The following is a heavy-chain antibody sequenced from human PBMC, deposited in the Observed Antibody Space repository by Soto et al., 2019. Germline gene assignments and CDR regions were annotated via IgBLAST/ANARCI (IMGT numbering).Heavy chain of an antibody. CDR1: GFTFSSYA. V-gene: IGHV3-23*01. CDR2: ISGSGGST. CDR3: AKDLGIEMATILPVHYFDY. Sequence: EVQLLESGGGLVQPGGSLRLSCAASGFTFSSYAMSWVRQAPGKGLEWVSAISGSGGSTYYADSVKGRFTISRDNSKNTLYLQMNSLRAEDTAVYYCAKDLGIEMATILPVHYFDYWGQGTLVTVSS. D-gene: IGHD5-12*01. J-gene: IGHJ4*02.